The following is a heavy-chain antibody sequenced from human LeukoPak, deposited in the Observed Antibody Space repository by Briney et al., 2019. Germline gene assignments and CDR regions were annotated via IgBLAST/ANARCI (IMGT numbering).Heavy chain of an antibody. CDR3: ARDPRGAARPGY. V-gene: IGHV3-21*01. CDR2: ISSSSSYI. J-gene: IGHJ4*02. CDR1: GFTFSSYS. Sequence: GGSLRLSCAASGFTFSSYSMDWVRQAPGKGLEWVSSISSSSSYIYYADSVKGRFTISRDNAKNSLYLQMNSLRAEDTAVYYCARDPRGAARPGYWGQGTLVTASS. D-gene: IGHD6-6*01.